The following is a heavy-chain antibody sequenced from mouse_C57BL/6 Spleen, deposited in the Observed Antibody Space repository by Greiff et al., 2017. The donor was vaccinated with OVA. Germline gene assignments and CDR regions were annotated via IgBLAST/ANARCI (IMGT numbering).Heavy chain of an antibody. CDR1: GFTFSDYG. V-gene: IGHV5-17*01. Sequence: EVKLMESGGGLVKPGGSLKLSCAASGFTFSDYGMHWVRQAPEKGLEWVAYISSGSSTIYYADTVKGRFTISRDNAKNTLFLQMTSLRSEDTAMYYCARGGHGSSYYYAMDYWGQGTSVTVSS. J-gene: IGHJ4*01. CDR3: ARGGHGSSYYYAMDY. D-gene: IGHD1-1*01. CDR2: ISSGSSTI.